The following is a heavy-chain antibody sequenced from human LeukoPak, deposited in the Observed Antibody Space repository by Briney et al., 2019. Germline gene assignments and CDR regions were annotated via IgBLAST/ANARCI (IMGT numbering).Heavy chain of an antibody. J-gene: IGHJ6*02. V-gene: IGHV1-18*01. Sequence: ASVKVSCKASGYTFTSYGISWVRQAPGQGLGWMGWISAYNGNTNYAQKLQGRVTMTTDTSTSTAYMELRSLRSDDTAVYYCARDGQYSSSSIITYYYYYGMDVWGQGTTVTVSS. CDR2: ISAYNGNT. CDR3: ARDGQYSSSSIITYYYYYGMDV. CDR1: GYTFTSYG. D-gene: IGHD6-13*01.